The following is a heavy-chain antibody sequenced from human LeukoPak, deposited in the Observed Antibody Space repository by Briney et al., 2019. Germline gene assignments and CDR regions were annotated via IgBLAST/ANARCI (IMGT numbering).Heavy chain of an antibody. J-gene: IGHJ4*02. CDR2: LYSGGST. D-gene: IGHD2-2*01. Sequence: PGGSLRLSCAASGFTVSGNYMSWVRQAPGKGLEWVSVLYSGGSTYYADSVKGRFTISRDNSKNTLYLQMNSLRAEDTAVYYCARLIVPAAIDYWGQGTLDTVSS. V-gene: IGHV3-66*04. CDR3: ARLIVPAAIDY. CDR1: GFTVSGNY.